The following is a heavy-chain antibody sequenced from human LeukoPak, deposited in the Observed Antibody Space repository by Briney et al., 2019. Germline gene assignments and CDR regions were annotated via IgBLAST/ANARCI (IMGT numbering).Heavy chain of an antibody. CDR2: IYPGDSET. D-gene: IGHD2-8*02. J-gene: IGHJ3*02. CDR3: ARQPFCTADICYRGHDAFDI. CDR1: GYSFTTYW. V-gene: IGHV5-51*01. Sequence: GEPLKISCKASGYSFTTYWIGWVRQMPGKGLEWMGIIYPGDSETRSSPSFQGQVTISADTSISTSYQQWTSLKASDTAMYYCARQPFCTADICYRGHDAFDIWGQGTMVSVSS.